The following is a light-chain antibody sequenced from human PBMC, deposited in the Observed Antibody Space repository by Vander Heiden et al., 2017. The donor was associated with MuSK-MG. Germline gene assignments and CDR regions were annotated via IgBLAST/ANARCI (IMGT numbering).Light chain of an antibody. V-gene: IGKV2-30*01. CDR3: MQGTQWPWT. CDR2: KVS. J-gene: IGKJ1*01. CDR1: QSLVYSDGNTY. Sequence: DVVMTQSPLSLPVTLGQPASIPCRAGQSLVYSDGNTYLNWFQQSPGQSPRRLIYKVSNRDSGVPDRFSGSGSGSDFTLKISRVEAEDVGVYYCMQGTQWPWTCGQGTKVEIK.